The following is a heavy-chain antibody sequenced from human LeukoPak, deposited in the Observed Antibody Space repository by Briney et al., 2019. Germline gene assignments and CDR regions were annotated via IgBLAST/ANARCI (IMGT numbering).Heavy chain of an antibody. CDR2: ISSYNGDT. D-gene: IGHD4-23*01. V-gene: IGHV1-18*01. CDR1: GYTFTSYG. J-gene: IGHJ4*02. CDR3: ARGDYGGGFDY. Sequence: GASAKVSCKASGYTFTSYGITWVRQAPGQGLEWMGWISSYNGDTKYAQKVQGRVTVTTDTSTSTAYMELRSLSLDDTAVYYCARGDYGGGFDYWGQGTLVTVSS.